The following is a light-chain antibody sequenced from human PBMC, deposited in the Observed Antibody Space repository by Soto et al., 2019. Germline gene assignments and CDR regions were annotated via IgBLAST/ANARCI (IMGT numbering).Light chain of an antibody. V-gene: IGKV3-15*01. CDR2: GAS. Sequence: EIVITQTPATLSVSPGERATLSCRASQSVSSNLAWYQQKSGQAPRLLIYGASTRATGISARFSGSGSGREFTLIISSLQSEDSAVYYCQPYNNWPPWTFGQGTKVEIK. CDR1: QSVSSN. J-gene: IGKJ1*01. CDR3: QPYNNWPPWT.